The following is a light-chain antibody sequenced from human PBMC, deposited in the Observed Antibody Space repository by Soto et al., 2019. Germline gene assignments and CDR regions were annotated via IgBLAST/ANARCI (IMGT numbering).Light chain of an antibody. CDR2: DAS. J-gene: IGKJ5*01. CDR3: QQRSNWIT. Sequence: EIVFTQSPATLSLSPGERATLSCSAIHSVSSYLAWYQPKPGQAPRLLIYDASNRATGIPARFSGSGSGTDFTLTISSLEPEDFAVYYCQQRSNWITFGQGTRLEI. CDR1: HSVSSY. V-gene: IGKV3-11*01.